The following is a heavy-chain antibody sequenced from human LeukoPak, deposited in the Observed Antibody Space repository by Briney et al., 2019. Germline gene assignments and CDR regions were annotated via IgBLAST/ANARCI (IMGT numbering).Heavy chain of an antibody. CDR2: INPNSGGA. Sequence: ASVKVSCKASGYTFTVYYMHWVRQAPGQGPEWMGWINPNSGGATYAQNFQGRVTMTRDTSISAAYMELNRLTSDDTAVYYCARPGAVWNFDYWGQGTLVTVSS. J-gene: IGHJ4*02. V-gene: IGHV1-2*02. CDR1: GYTFTVYY. CDR3: ARPGAVWNFDY. D-gene: IGHD1-26*01.